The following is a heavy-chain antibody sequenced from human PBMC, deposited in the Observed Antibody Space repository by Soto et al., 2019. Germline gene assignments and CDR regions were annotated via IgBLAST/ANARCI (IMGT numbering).Heavy chain of an antibody. D-gene: IGHD3-3*01. CDR3: AKVAFLNYDFWSGYPAATYSDY. J-gene: IGHJ4*02. Sequence: SLGLSCAASGFTFSSYAMSWVRQAPGKGLEWVSAISGSGGSTYYADSVKGRFTISRDNSKNTLYLQMNSLRAEDTAVYYCAKVAFLNYDFWSGYPAATYSDYWGQGTLVTVSS. CDR2: ISGSGGST. V-gene: IGHV3-23*01. CDR1: GFTFSSYA.